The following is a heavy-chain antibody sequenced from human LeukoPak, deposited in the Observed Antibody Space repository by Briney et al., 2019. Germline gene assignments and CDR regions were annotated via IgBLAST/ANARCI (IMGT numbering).Heavy chain of an antibody. CDR3: ARDLNYYGSGSHDY. Sequence: PGGSLRLSCAASGFTFSSYWMSWVRQAPGKGLEWVANIKQDESEKYYVDSVKGRFTISRDNAKNSLYLQMNSLRAEDTAVYYCARDLNYYGSGSHDYWGQGTLVTVSS. V-gene: IGHV3-7*03. CDR1: GFTFSSYW. D-gene: IGHD3-10*01. J-gene: IGHJ4*02. CDR2: IKQDESEK.